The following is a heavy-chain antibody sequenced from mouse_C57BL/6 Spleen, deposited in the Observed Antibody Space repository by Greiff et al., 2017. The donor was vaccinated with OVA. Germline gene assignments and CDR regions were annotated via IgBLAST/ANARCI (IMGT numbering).Heavy chain of an antibody. CDR3: ARYMEDYAMDY. CDR2: IRNKANGYTT. Sequence: EVKLMESGGGLVQPGGSLSLSCAASGFTFTDYYMSWVRQPPGKALEWLGFIRNKANGYTTEYSASVKGRFTISRDNSQSILYLQMNALRAEDSATYYCARYMEDYAMDYWGQGTSVTVSS. V-gene: IGHV7-3*01. J-gene: IGHJ4*01. CDR1: GFTFTDYY.